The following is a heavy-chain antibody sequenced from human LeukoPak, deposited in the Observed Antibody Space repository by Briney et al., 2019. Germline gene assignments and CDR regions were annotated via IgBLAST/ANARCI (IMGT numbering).Heavy chain of an antibody. CDR1: GGSISSGGYY. CDR2: IYYSGST. J-gene: IGHJ4*02. Sequence: TSETLSLTCTVSGGSISSGGYYWSWIRQHPGKGLEWIGYIYYSGSTYYNPSLKSQVTISVDTSKNQFSLKLSSVTAADTAVYYCARGYYDFWSAFDYWGQGTLVTVSS. D-gene: IGHD3-3*01. CDR3: ARGYYDFWSAFDY. V-gene: IGHV4-31*01.